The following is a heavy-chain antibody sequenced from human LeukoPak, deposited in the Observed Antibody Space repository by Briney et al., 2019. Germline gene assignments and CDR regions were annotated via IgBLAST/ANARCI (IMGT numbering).Heavy chain of an antibody. Sequence: GGSLRLSCAASGFSFRSHAMHWVRQAPGKGPEWVAIIWYDGSKIYYADSVKGRFTISRDESKSTLYLQMNSLRGEDTAVYWCAKDFGQWLPQYYFDYWGQGTRVTVS. J-gene: IGHJ4*02. CDR3: AKDFGQWLPQYYFDY. CDR2: IWYDGSKI. D-gene: IGHD6-19*01. CDR1: GFSFRSHA. V-gene: IGHV3-33*03.